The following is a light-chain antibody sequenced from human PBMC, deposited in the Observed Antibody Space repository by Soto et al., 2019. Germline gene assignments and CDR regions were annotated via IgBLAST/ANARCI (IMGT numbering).Light chain of an antibody. CDR3: AVWDDSRRGWV. CDR2: TND. CDR1: FSNIGSNY. V-gene: IGLV1-47*02. Sequence: QSALTQPPSASGTPGQRVTISCSGRFSNIGSNYVYWYQQLPGTAPKLLIFTNDQRTSGVPGRFSGSKSGTSASLAISGLRSEDGADYSCAVWDDSRRGWVFGGGTKVTVL. J-gene: IGLJ3*02.